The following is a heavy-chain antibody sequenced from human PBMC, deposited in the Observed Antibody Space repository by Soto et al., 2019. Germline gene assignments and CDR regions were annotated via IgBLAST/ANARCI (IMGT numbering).Heavy chain of an antibody. J-gene: IGHJ6*02. CDR2: IIGSGGTP. Sequence: EVQLLESGGGLVQPGGSLRLSCAASGFTFDIYAMSWFRQAPGKGLEWVSTIIGSGGTPYYADSVKGRFTISRDNSKNTLYVQMNSLRADDAAEYYCAKHSGYDHYYDMDVWGQGTTVTVSS. CDR3: AKHSGYDHYYDMDV. D-gene: IGHD5-12*01. V-gene: IGHV3-23*01. CDR1: GFTFDIYA.